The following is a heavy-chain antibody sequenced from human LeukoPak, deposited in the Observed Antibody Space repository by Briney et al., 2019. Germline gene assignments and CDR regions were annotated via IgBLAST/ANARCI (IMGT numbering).Heavy chain of an antibody. J-gene: IGHJ3*02. CDR3: ARDIPIAAAGTGDAFDI. CDR1: GFTFSSYA. V-gene: IGHV3-23*01. CDR2: ISGSGGST. Sequence: GGSLRLSCAASGFTFSSYAMSWVRQAPGKGLRWVSAISGSGGSTYYADSVKGRFTISRDNSKNTLYLQMNSLRAEDTAVYYCARDIPIAAAGTGDAFDIWGQGTMVTVSS. D-gene: IGHD6-13*01.